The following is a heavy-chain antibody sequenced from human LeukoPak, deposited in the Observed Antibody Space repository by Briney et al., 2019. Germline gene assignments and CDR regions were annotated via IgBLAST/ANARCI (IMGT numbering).Heavy chain of an antibody. V-gene: IGHV5-51*01. CDR3: ARRGYSGYSPLDS. J-gene: IGHJ4*02. CDR1: GHDFTSYW. D-gene: IGHD5-12*01. Sequence: GESLKISCRSSGHDFTSYWIAWVRQLPGKGLEWTGIIHPSDSETQYGPSFQGQVTISADNSISTAYLQRSRLKASDTAMYYCARRGYSGYSPLDSWGQGTLVTVSS. CDR2: IHPSDSET.